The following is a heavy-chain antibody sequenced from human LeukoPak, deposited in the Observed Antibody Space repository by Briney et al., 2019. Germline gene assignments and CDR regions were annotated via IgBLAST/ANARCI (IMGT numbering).Heavy chain of an antibody. J-gene: IGHJ4*02. D-gene: IGHD2-21*02. CDR3: ARDTATARSFDY. CDR2: ISGYNGNT. CDR1: GYSFTTYG. V-gene: IGHV1-18*01. Sequence: ASMKVSCKASGYSFTTYGISWVRQAPGQGLEWMGWISGYNGNTNYAQKFQGRVTMTTDTSTSTAYMELRSLRYDDTAVYYCARDTATARSFDYWGQGTLVTVSS.